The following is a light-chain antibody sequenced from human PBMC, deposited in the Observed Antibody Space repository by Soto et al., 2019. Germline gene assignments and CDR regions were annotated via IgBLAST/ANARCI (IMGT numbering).Light chain of an antibody. CDR3: QSSDSSGNYVV. Sequence: SYELTQPPSVSLSPGQTARIACSGDALPKQYAYWYQQKPGQAPVLVIYKDNERPSGIPERFSGSSSGTTVTLTISGVQAEDEADYCCQSSDSSGNYVVFGGGTQVTVL. CDR2: KDN. J-gene: IGLJ2*01. CDR1: ALPKQY. V-gene: IGLV3-25*02.